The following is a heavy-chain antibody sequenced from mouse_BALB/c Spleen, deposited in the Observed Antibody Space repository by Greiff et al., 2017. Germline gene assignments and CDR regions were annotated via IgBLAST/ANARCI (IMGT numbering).Heavy chain of an antibody. CDR2: IYPGNSDT. CDR1: GYSFTSYC. V-gene: IGHV1-5*01. CDR3: TRSAIPYWYFDV. Sequence: EVQLQQSGPQLVRPGASVKMSCKASGYSFTSYCMHWVKQRPGQGLEWIGAIYPGNSDTSYNQKFKGKAKLTAVTSASTAYMELSSLTNEDSAVYYCTRSAIPYWYFDVWGAGTTVTVSS. D-gene: IGHD1-2*01. J-gene: IGHJ1*01.